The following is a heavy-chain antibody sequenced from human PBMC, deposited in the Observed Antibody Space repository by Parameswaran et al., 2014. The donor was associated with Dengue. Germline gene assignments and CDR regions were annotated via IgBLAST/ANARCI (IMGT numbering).Heavy chain of an antibody. J-gene: IGHJ6*02. V-gene: IGHV1-46*01. CDR3: ARVVRRGYRSQGPQNYYYYYGMDV. Sequence: WVRQAPGQGLEWMGIINPSGGSTSYAQKFQGRVTMTRDTSTSTVYMELSSLRSEDTAVYYCARVVRRGYRSQGPQNYYYYYGMDVWGQGTAVTVSS. CDR2: INPSGGST. D-gene: IGHD5-18*01.